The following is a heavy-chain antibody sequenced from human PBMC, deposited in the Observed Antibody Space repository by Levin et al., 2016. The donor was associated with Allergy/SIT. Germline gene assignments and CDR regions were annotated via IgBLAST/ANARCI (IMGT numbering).Heavy chain of an antibody. CDR1: GYTFTSYY. J-gene: IGHJ3*02. CDR3: ARRGYSSGWTKTYDAFDI. V-gene: IGHV1-46*01. CDR2: INPSGGST. Sequence: ASVKVSCKASGYTFTSYYMHWVRQAPGQGLEWMGIINPSGGSTSYAQKFQGRVTMTRDTSTSTVYMELSSLRSEDTAVYYCARRGYSSGWTKTYDAFDIWGQGTMVTVSS. D-gene: IGHD6-19*01.